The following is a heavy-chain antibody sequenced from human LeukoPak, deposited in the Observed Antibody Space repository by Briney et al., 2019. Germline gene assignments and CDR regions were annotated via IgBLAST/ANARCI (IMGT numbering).Heavy chain of an antibody. D-gene: IGHD3-22*01. V-gene: IGHV4-59*01. CDR1: GGSISSYY. CDR2: IYDSGST. Sequence: SETLSLTCTVSGGSISSYYWSWIRQPPGKGLEWIGNIYDSGSTNYNPSLKSRVTISVDTSKNQCSLKLSSVTAADTAVYYCARQSISGSSFSYFDYWGQGTLVNVFS. CDR3: ARQSISGSSFSYFDY. J-gene: IGHJ4*02.